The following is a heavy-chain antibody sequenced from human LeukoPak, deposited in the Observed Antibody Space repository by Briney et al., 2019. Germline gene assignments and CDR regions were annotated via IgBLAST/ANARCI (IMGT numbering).Heavy chain of an antibody. V-gene: IGHV1-46*01. J-gene: IGHJ4*02. Sequence: ASVKVSCKASGYTLTSYYMHWVRQAPGQGLEWMGIINPSGGSTSYAQKFQGRVTMTRDTSTSTVYMELSSLRSEDTAVYYCARDFMIQKEDIVVVVAGPGDYWGQGTLVTVSS. CDR3: ARDFMIQKEDIVVVVAGPGDY. CDR1: GYTLTSYY. D-gene: IGHD2-15*01. CDR2: INPSGGST.